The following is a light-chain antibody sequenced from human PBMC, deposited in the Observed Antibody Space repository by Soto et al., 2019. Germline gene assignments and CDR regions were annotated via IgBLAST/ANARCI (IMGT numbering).Light chain of an antibody. CDR1: SPNIGRNY. J-gene: IGLJ7*01. V-gene: IGLV1-51*01. CDR3: ATWDSSLSAAV. Sequence: QSVLTQPPSVSGAPGQRVTISCSGSSPNIGRNYVSWYRQLPGTAPKLLIYDNNKRPSGIPDRFSGSKSGTSATLGITGLQTGDEADYFCATWDSSLSAAVFGGGTQLTVL. CDR2: DNN.